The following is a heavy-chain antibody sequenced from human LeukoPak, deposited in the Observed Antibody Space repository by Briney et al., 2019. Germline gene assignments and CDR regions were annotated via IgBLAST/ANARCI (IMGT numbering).Heavy chain of an antibody. CDR3: ARARAAAGIHDYYYYGMDV. Sequence: ASVKVSCKASGYTFTSYYMHWVRQAPGQGLEWMGIINPSGGSTSYAQKFQGRVTMTRDTSTSTVYMELSSLRSEDTAVYYCARARAAAGIHDYYYYGMDVWGQGTTVTVSS. D-gene: IGHD6-13*01. CDR2: INPSGGST. J-gene: IGHJ6*02. CDR1: GYTFTSYY. V-gene: IGHV1-46*01.